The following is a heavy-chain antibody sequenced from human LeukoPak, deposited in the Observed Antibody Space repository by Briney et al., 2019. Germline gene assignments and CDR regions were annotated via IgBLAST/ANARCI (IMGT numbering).Heavy chain of an antibody. J-gene: IGHJ3*02. CDR2: ISSSSSYI. CDR3: AREAAALDSFDI. D-gene: IGHD6-13*01. CDR1: GFTFSSYS. V-gene: IGHV3-21*01. Sequence: GGSLRLSCAASGFTFSSYSINWVRQAPGKGLEWVSSISSSSSYIYYADSVKGRFTISRDNAKNSLYLQMNSLRAEDTAVYYCAREAAALDSFDIWGQGTMVTVSS.